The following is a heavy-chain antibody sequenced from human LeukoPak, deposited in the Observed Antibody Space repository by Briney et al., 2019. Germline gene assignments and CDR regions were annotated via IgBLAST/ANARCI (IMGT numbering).Heavy chain of an antibody. J-gene: IGHJ6*03. CDR3: ARQRAIYYYYYMDV. CDR1: GYSISSGYY. V-gene: IGHV4-38-2*01. Sequence: SETLSLTGAVSGYSISSGYYWGWIRQPPGKGLEWIGSIYHSGSTYYNPSLKSRVTISVDTSKNQFSLKLSSVTAADTAVYYCARQRAIYYYYYMDVWGKGTTVTVSS. CDR2: IYHSGST. D-gene: IGHD2-2*02.